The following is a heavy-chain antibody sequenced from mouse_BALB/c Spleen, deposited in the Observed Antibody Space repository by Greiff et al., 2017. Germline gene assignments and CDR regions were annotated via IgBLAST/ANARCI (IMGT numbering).Heavy chain of an antibody. V-gene: IGHV1-4*01. CDR3: ARDRDGVEAWFAY. CDR2: INPSSGYT. CDR1: GYTFTSYT. J-gene: IGHJ3*01. D-gene: IGHD2-14*01. Sequence: VMLVESGAELARPGASVKMSCKASGYTFTSYTMHWVKQRPGQGLEWIGYINPSSGYTNYNQKFKDKATLTADKSSSTAYMQLSSLTSEDSAVYYCARDRDGVEAWFAYWGQGALGTVSA.